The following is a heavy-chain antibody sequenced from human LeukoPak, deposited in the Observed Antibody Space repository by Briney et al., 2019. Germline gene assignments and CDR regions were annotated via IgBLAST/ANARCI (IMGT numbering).Heavy chain of an antibody. Sequence: PGGSLRLSCGASGFTFSNYGMHWVRQAPGKGLEWVAVTSYDETNKYYADSVKGRFTISRDNSRNTLHLQMNSLRAEDTAVYYCARQPLFPHRFDPWGQGTLVTVSS. CDR2: TSYDETNK. J-gene: IGHJ5*02. CDR3: ARQPLFPHRFDP. D-gene: IGHD6-13*01. V-gene: IGHV3-30*03. CDR1: GFTFSNYG.